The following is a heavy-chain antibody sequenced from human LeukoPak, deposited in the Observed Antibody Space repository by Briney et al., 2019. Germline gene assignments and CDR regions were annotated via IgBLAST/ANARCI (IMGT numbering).Heavy chain of an antibody. CDR1: GFTFSNYA. V-gene: IGHV3-23*01. CDR3: AKMRPRYCSGGSCDVDWFDP. J-gene: IGHJ5*02. D-gene: IGHD2-15*01. Sequence: GGSLRLSCAASGFTFSNYAMSWVRQAPGKGLEGVSAISGSGDSTYYADSVKGRFTISRDNSKNTLFLQMNSLRAEDTAVYYCAKMRPRYCSGGSCDVDWFDPWGQGTLVTVSS. CDR2: ISGSGDST.